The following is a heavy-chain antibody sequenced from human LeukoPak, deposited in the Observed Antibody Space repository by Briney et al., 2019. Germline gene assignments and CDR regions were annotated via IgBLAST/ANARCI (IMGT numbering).Heavy chain of an antibody. CDR3: ARAAYGDPHFDY. CDR2: ISSSSSYI. J-gene: IGHJ4*02. CDR1: GFTFSSYS. Sequence: GGSLRLSCAASGFTFSSYSMNWVRQAPGKGLEWVSSISSSSSYIYYADSVKGRFTISRDNAKNSPYLQMNSLRAEDTAVYYCARAAYGDPHFDYWGQGTLVTVSS. V-gene: IGHV3-21*01. D-gene: IGHD4-17*01.